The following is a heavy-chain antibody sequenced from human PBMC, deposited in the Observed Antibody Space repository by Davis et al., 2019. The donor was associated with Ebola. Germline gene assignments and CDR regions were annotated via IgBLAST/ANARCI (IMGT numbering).Heavy chain of an antibody. CDR2: ISSSGSTI. Sequence: GESLKISCAASGFTFSSYEMNWVRQAPGKGLEWVSYISSSGSTIYYADSVKGRFTISRDNAKNSLYLQMNSLRAEDTAVYYCARASGSVYSSSWYPRYYYGMDVWGQGTTVTVSS. V-gene: IGHV3-48*03. D-gene: IGHD6-13*01. CDR1: GFTFSSYE. CDR3: ARASGSVYSSSWYPRYYYGMDV. J-gene: IGHJ6*02.